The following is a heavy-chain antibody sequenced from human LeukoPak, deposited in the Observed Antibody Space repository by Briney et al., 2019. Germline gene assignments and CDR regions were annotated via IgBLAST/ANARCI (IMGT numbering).Heavy chain of an antibody. CDR2: INHSGST. CDR1: GGSFSGYY. V-gene: IGHV4-34*01. D-gene: IGHD3-10*01. J-gene: IGHJ6*04. CDR3: ARGGAMVRGVLYYYGMDV. Sequence: SETLSLTCAVYGGSFSGYYWSWIRQPPGKGLEWIGEINHSGSTNYNPSLKSRVTISVDTSKNQFSLKLSSVTAADTAVHYCARGGAMVRGVLYYYGMDVWGKGTTVTVSS.